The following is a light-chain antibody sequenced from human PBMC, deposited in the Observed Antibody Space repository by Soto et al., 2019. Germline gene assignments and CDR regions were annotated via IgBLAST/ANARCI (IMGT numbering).Light chain of an antibody. Sequence: DIQMTQSPSSLSASVGDRVTIACRTSQSVGNYLNWYQQKPGKAPNLLIYSASSLQSGVPSRFSGSGSGTDFTIAISSLQPEDFATYYCQQTYNALAITFGQGTRLEIK. CDR2: SAS. CDR3: QQTYNALAIT. J-gene: IGKJ5*01. V-gene: IGKV1-39*01. CDR1: QSVGNY.